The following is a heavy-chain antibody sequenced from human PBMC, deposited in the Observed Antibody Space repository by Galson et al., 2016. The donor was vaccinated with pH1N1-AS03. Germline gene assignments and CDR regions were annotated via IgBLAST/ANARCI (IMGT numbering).Heavy chain of an antibody. CDR1: GGTLSSYT. Sequence: SVKVSCKASGGTLSSYTINWVRQAPGQGLEWMGRINPMVGLADYAQKLQDRVTITADKSTSTVYMELGSLRSEDTAVYYCARVSGEDGRGGYKGASAMDAGGQGTTVPVSS. V-gene: IGHV1-69*02. CDR3: ARVSGEDGRGGYKGASAMDA. CDR2: INPMVGLA. D-gene: IGHD5-24*01. J-gene: IGHJ6*02.